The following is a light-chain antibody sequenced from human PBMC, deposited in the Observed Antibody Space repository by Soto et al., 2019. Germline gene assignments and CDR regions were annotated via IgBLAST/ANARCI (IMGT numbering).Light chain of an antibody. V-gene: IGLV6-57*04. J-gene: IGLJ1*01. CDR2: ENN. Sequence: NFMLTQPHSVSESPGKTLSISCTRSSGSIAINYVQWYQQRPGSAPTTVIYENNQRLSGVPDRFSGSTDGSSNSASLTISGLQAEDEADYYCSSYAGSSNVFGTGTKVTVL. CDR3: SSYAGSSNV. CDR1: SGSIAINY.